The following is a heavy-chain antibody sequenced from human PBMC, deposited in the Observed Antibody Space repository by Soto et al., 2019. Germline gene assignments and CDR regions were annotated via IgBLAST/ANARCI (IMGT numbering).Heavy chain of an antibody. D-gene: IGHD3-10*01. J-gene: IGHJ4*02. V-gene: IGHV4-4*07. CDR1: GASISSSY. Sequence: QVQLHESGPGLVKPSETLSLTCTVSGASISSSYWSWIRQPAGKGLEWIGRFYTSGSTIYNPSLKSRVTLSVDTSKNQFSLKLTSVTAADTAVYYCAGEYYSGSGTYYAPFDSWGRGSLVTVSS. CDR2: FYTSGST. CDR3: AGEYYSGSGTYYAPFDS.